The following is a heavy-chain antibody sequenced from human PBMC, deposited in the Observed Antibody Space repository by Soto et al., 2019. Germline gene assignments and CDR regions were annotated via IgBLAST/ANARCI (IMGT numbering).Heavy chain of an antibody. Sequence: SETLSLTCTVSGGSISSHYWSWIRQPPGQGLEWIGYIYYSGSTNYNPSLKSRVTISVDTSKSQFSLSLSSVTAADTAVYYCARLAYRSGWLDYWGQGTLVTVSS. CDR3: ARLAYRSGWLDY. D-gene: IGHD6-19*01. J-gene: IGHJ4*02. CDR2: IYYSGST. V-gene: IGHV4-59*08. CDR1: GGSISSHY.